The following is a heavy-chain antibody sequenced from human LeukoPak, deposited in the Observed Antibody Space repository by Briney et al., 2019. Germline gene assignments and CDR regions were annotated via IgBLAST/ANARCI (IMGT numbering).Heavy chain of an antibody. CDR3: ARLGVDIYYYYYMDV. D-gene: IGHD3-3*01. CDR2: IIPIFGTA. CDR1: GGTFSSYA. V-gene: IGHV1-69*05. J-gene: IGHJ6*03. Sequence: SVKVSCKASGGTFSSYAISWVRQAPGQGLEWMGGIIPIFGTANYAQKLQGRVTMTTDTSTSTAYMELRSLRSDDTAVYYCARLGVDIYYYYYMDVWGKGTTVTVSS.